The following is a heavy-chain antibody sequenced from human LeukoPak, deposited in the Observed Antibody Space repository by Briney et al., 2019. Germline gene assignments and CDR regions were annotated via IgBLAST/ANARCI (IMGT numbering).Heavy chain of an antibody. Sequence: GGSLRLSCAASGFTFSSYWMSWVRQAPGKGLEWVAHIKQDGSEKYYVDSVKGRFTISRDNAKNSLYLQMNSLRAEDTAVYYCARDARYYGDYERMTYYYYYYYMDVWGKGTTVTISS. CDR1: GFTFSSYW. J-gene: IGHJ6*03. V-gene: IGHV3-7*01. D-gene: IGHD4-17*01. CDR2: IKQDGSEK. CDR3: ARDARYYGDYERMTYYYYYYYMDV.